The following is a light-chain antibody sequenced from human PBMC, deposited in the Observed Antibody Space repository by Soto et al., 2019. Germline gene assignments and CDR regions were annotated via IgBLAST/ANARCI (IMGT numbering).Light chain of an antibody. CDR3: SSFATTSTLL. V-gene: IGLV2-14*01. Sequence: QSALTQPASVSGSPGQSIAISCTGTSSDIGAYNYVSWYHQHPGKAPKLMIYEVSNRPSGVSDRFSGSKSGNTASLTISGLQAEDGADYDCSSFATTSTLLFGGGTKVTVL. J-gene: IGLJ3*02. CDR1: SSDIGAYNY. CDR2: EVS.